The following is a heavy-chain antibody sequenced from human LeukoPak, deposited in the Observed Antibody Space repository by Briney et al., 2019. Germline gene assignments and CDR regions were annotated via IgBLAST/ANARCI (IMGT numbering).Heavy chain of an antibody. CDR2: IYTSGST. V-gene: IGHV4-4*07. D-gene: IGHD4-17*01. J-gene: IGHJ4*02. CDR1: GGSISSYY. Sequence: SETLSLTCTVSGGSISSYYWRWIRQPAGKGLEWIGRIYTSGSTNYNPSLNSRVTMSQDPSKNQFSLKLSSETAADTAVYYCARDPGTVTNRFGYWGQGTLVTVSS. CDR3: ARDPGTVTNRFGY.